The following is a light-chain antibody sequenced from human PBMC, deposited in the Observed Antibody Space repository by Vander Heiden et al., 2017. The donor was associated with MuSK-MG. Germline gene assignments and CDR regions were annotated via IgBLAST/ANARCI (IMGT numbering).Light chain of an antibody. CDR2: DVS. CDR3: SSYTSSSNQV. J-gene: IGLJ1*01. V-gene: IGLV2-14*03. CDR1: SSDVGGYNY. Sequence: QSALTQPASVSGSPGQSITISCTGTSSDVGGYNYVSWYQQHPGKAPKLMIYDVSNRPSVVSNRFAGSQSGNTASLTISGLQAEDEADYYCSSYTSSSNQVFGTGTKV.